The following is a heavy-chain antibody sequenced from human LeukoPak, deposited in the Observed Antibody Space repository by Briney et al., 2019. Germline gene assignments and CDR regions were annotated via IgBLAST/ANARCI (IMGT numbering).Heavy chain of an antibody. CDR1: GLTFSNYG. CDR3: AKDLPAAYFDY. Sequence: AGGSLRLSCAASGLTFSNYGMHWVRQAPGKGLEWVAFVRSDGGIKYYADSVKGRFTISRDNSKNTLHLQMNSLRAEDTAVYHCAKDLPAAYFDYWGQGTLVTVSS. CDR2: VRSDGGIK. J-gene: IGHJ4*02. V-gene: IGHV3-30*02. D-gene: IGHD2-2*01.